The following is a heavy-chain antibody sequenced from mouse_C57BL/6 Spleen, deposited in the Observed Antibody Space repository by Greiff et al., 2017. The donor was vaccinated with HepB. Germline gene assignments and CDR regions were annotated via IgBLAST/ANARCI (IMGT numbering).Heavy chain of an antibody. CDR2: ISDGGSYT. Sequence: EVQGVESGGGLAKPGGSLKLSCAASGFTFSSYAMSWVRQTPEKRLEWVATISDGGSYTYYPDNVKGRFTISRDNAKNNLYLQMSHLKSEDTAMYYCARDGATTAMDYWGQGTSVTVSS. J-gene: IGHJ4*01. D-gene: IGHD3-1*01. CDR1: GFTFSSYA. V-gene: IGHV5-4*01. CDR3: ARDGATTAMDY.